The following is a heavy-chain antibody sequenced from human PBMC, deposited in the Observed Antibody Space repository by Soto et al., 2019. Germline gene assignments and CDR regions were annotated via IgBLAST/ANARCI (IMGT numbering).Heavy chain of an antibody. CDR1: GYSFSTYG. D-gene: IGHD2-21*01. CDR2: ISGHKGDT. Sequence: ASVKVSCKASGYSFSTYGISWGRQVPGQGLEWMGWISGHKGDTNYARNFRGRISSTTDTSASIAYMELRRLRSDDTALYYCAREVGIAAAAYYHYYEGMDVWGQGTTVTVSS. J-gene: IGHJ6*02. V-gene: IGHV1-18*04. CDR3: AREVGIAAAAYYHYYEGMDV.